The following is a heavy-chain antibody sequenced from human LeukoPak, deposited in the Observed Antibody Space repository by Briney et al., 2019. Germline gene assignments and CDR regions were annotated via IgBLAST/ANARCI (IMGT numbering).Heavy chain of an antibody. Sequence: GSLRLSRAASGFTFSSYGMNWVRQAPGKGLEWVSSITSSSTYINHADSVRGRFTISRDNAKTSLYLQMNSLRAEDTAVYFCARASDYGGERGQRPFDYWGQGTLVTVSS. J-gene: IGHJ4*02. V-gene: IGHV3-21*01. CDR2: ITSSSTYI. D-gene: IGHD4-23*01. CDR3: ARASDYGGERGQRPFDY. CDR1: GFTFSSYG.